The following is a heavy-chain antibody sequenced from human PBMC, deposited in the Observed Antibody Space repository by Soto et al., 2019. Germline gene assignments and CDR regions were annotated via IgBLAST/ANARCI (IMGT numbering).Heavy chain of an antibody. CDR2: ISGSGGST. CDR3: AKDLRTPYFVVVVWFDP. J-gene: IGHJ5*02. V-gene: IGHV3-23*01. D-gene: IGHD2-15*01. Sequence: PGGSLRLSCAASGFTFSSYAMSWVRQAPGKGLEWVSAISGSGGSTYYADSVKGRFTISRDNSKNTLYLQMNSLRAEDTAVYYCAKDLRTPYFVVVVWFDPWGQGTLVTVSS. CDR1: GFTFSSYA.